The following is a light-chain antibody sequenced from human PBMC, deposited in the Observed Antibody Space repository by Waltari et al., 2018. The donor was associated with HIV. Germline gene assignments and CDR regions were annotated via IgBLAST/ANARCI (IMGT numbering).Light chain of an antibody. CDR1: SSNIGRNT. Sequence: QSVLTQTPSASGTPGQRVIVSCSGSSSNIGRNTVNWYQLLPGAAPRPLIHRLQPRPSGVPDRCSGSKSGASASLAISGLQSEDEADYYCAAWDDNLNGYVFGSGTKVTVL. J-gene: IGLJ1*01. CDR3: AAWDDNLNGYV. V-gene: IGLV1-44*01. CDR2: RLQ.